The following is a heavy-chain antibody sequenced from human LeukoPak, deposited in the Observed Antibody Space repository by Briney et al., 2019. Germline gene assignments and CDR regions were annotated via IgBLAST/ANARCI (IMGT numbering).Heavy chain of an antibody. J-gene: IGHJ6*03. CDR1: GYTFTGYY. D-gene: IGHD5-12*01. CDR2: INPDTGGT. Sequence: ASVKVSCKASGYTFTGYYLHWVRQAPGQGLDWLGWINPDTGGTNYAQKFQGRVTVTRDTSISTAYMELSRLQSDDTAVYYCARDVRYSNYMDVWGKGTTVTVSS. CDR3: ARDVRYSNYMDV. V-gene: IGHV1-2*02.